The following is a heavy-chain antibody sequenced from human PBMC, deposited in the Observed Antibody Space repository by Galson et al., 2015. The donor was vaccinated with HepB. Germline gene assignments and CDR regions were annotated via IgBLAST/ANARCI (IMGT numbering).Heavy chain of an antibody. CDR3: ARRGRIAVAGDAFDI. CDR1: GSSFTTYW. Sequence: QSGAEVKKPGESLKISCKGSGSSFTTYWIGWVRQMPGKGLEWMGIIDPGDSDTRYSPSFQGQVTISADKSISTACLQWSSLKASDTAMYYCARRGRIAVAGDAFDIWGQGTMVTVSS. D-gene: IGHD6-19*01. CDR2: IDPGDSDT. J-gene: IGHJ3*02. V-gene: IGHV5-51*01.